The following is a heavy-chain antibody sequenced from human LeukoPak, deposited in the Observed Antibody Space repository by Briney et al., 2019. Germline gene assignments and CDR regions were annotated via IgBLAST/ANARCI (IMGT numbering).Heavy chain of an antibody. Sequence: ASVKVSCKASGYTFTGYYMHWVRQAPGQGLEWMGWINPNSGGTNYAQKFQGRVTMTRDTSISTAYMELSRLRSDDTAVYYCARIHSSSWYHRDYWGQGTLVTVSS. J-gene: IGHJ4*02. CDR1: GYTFTGYY. CDR2: INPNSGGT. D-gene: IGHD6-13*01. V-gene: IGHV1-2*02. CDR3: ARIHSSSWYHRDY.